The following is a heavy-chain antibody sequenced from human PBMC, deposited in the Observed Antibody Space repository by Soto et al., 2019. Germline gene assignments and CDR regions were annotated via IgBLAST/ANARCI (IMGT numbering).Heavy chain of an antibody. CDR3: AKVGTTVTHYYYYMDV. CDR2: ISGSGGST. D-gene: IGHD4-17*01. J-gene: IGHJ6*03. Sequence: GGSLRLSCAASGFTFSSYAMSWVRQAPGKGLEWVSAISGSGGSTYYADSVKGRFTISRDNSKNTLYLQMNSLRAEDTAVYYCAKVGTTVTHYYYYMDVWGKGTTVTVSS. CDR1: GFTFSSYA. V-gene: IGHV3-23*01.